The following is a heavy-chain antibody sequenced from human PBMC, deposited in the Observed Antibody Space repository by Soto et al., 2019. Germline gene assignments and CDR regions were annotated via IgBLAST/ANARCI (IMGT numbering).Heavy chain of an antibody. D-gene: IGHD3-10*01. CDR3: ARIRARFSRSAFDI. CDR1: AGSFTTYY. J-gene: IGHJ3*02. CDR2: INSSGST. V-gene: IGHV4-34*01. Sequence: QVQLQQWGAGLLKPSETLSLTCAVYAGSFTTYYWSWIRQPPGKGLEWIGEINSSGSTNYNASLKIRLTISVDTSKNQFSLRLTSVTAADTAVYYCARIRARFSRSAFDIWGQGTMVTVSS.